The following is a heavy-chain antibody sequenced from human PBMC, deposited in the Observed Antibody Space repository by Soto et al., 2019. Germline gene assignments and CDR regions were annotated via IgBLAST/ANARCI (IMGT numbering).Heavy chain of an antibody. V-gene: IGHV4-30-2*01. Sequence: QLQLQESGSGLVKPSQTLSLTCAVSGGSISSGGYSWSWIRQPPGKGLEWIGYIYHSASTYYNPSLKSRVTITVDRTKNQSSLKLSSVTAADTAVYYCAAGGGLPRYYWGQGTLVTVSS. CDR2: IYHSAST. CDR1: GGSISSGGYS. D-gene: IGHD5-12*01. J-gene: IGHJ4*02. CDR3: AAGGGLPRYY.